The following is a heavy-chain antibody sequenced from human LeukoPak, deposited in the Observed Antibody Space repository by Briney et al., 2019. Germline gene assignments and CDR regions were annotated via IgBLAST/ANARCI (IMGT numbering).Heavy chain of an antibody. D-gene: IGHD5-18*01. V-gene: IGHV3-30-3*01. CDR2: ISYDGSNK. Sequence: GGSPRLSCAASGFTFSSYAMHWVRQAPGKGLEWVAVISYDGSNKYYADSVKGRFTISRDNSKNTLYLQMNSLRAEDTAVYYCARGEWIQLWLKDYWGQGTLVTVSS. CDR1: GFTFSSYA. J-gene: IGHJ4*02. CDR3: ARGEWIQLWLKDY.